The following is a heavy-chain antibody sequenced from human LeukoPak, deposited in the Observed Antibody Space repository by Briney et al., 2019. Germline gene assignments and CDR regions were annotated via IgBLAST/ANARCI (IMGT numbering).Heavy chain of an antibody. Sequence: SVKVSCKASGGTFSSYAISWVRQAPGQGLEWMGRIIPIFGTANYAQKFQGRVTITTDESTSTAYMELSSLRSEDAAVYYCARVRFYGARGYYFDYWGQGTLVTVSS. J-gene: IGHJ4*02. CDR1: GGTFSSYA. D-gene: IGHD4-17*01. V-gene: IGHV1-69*05. CDR3: ARVRFYGARGYYFDY. CDR2: IIPIFGTA.